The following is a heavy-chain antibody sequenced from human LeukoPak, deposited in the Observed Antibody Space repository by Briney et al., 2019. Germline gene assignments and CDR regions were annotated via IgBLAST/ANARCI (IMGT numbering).Heavy chain of an antibody. CDR3: ARERPDSSGLFDY. D-gene: IGHD3-22*01. V-gene: IGHV3-30*04. Sequence: PGGSLRLSCAASGFTFSSYAMHWVRQAPGKGLEWVAVISYDGSNKYYADSVKGRFTISRDNSKSTLYLQMNSLRAEDTAVYYCARERPDSSGLFDYWGQGTLVTVSS. CDR2: ISYDGSNK. J-gene: IGHJ4*02. CDR1: GFTFSSYA.